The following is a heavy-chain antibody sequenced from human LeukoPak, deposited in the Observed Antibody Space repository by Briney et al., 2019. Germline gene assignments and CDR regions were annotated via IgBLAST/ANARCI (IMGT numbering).Heavy chain of an antibody. CDR2: FDPEDVET. CDR3: ATDFYRGRQFDY. V-gene: IGHV1-24*01. J-gene: IGHJ4*02. Sequence: ASVKVSCKVSGNTFTDLSMNWVRQAPGKGLEWMGGFDPEDVETIYAQKFQGRVTMTEDTSTETAYMELTSLRPEDTAVYYCATDFYRGRQFDYWGQGTLFTVSS. CDR1: GNTFTDLS. D-gene: IGHD2/OR15-2a*01.